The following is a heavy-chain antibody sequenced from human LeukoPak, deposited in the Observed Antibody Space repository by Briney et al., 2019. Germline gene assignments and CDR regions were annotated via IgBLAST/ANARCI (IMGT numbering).Heavy chain of an antibody. CDR2: ISGSGGST. CDR3: ASLPPPYYYYHYMDV. J-gene: IGHJ6*03. Sequence: GGSLRLSCAASGFTFSSYAMSWVRQAPGKGLEWVSAISGSGGSTYYADSVKGRFTISRDNSKNTLYLQMNSLRAEDTAVYYCASLPPPYYYYHYMDVWGKGTTVTVSS. V-gene: IGHV3-23*01. CDR1: GFTFSSYA.